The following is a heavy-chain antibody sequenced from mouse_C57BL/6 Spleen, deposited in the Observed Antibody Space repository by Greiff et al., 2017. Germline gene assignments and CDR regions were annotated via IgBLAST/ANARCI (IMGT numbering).Heavy chain of an antibody. Sequence: VQLQESGAELVKPGASVKISCKASGYAFSSYWMNWVKQRPGKGLEWIGQIYPGDGDTNYNGKFKGKATLTADKSSSTAYMLLISLTSEDSAVYFCARSGDYDWFAYWGQGTLVTVSA. CDR3: ARSGDYDWFAY. CDR2: IYPGDGDT. D-gene: IGHD2-4*01. J-gene: IGHJ3*01. V-gene: IGHV1-80*01. CDR1: GYAFSSYW.